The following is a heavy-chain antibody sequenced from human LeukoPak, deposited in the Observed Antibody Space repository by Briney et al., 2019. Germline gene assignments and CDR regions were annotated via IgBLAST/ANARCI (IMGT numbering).Heavy chain of an antibody. D-gene: IGHD3-3*01. CDR3: ARSRAEWLPYYFDY. V-gene: IGHV3-23*01. CDR1: GFTFSSYA. J-gene: IGHJ4*02. Sequence: GGSLRLSCAASGFTFSSYAMSWVRQAPGKGLEWVSAISGSGGSTYYADSVKGRFTVSRDNSKNTLYLQMNSLRAEDTAVYYCARSRAEWLPYYFDYWGQGTLVTVSS. CDR2: ISGSGGST.